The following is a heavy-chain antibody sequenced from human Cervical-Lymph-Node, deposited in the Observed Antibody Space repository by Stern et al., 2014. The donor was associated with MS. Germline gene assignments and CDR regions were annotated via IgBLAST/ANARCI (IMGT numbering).Heavy chain of an antibody. Sequence: VQLVQSGPEVKRPGASLKISCQASGYTLTSYWIGWVRQMPGQGLEWIAIIFPGGSDIRYSPYFQGQVTISADKSSSPAYLQWNNLKASDTAIYYCARQRYFDYWGQGTLVTVSS. CDR1: GYTLTSYW. J-gene: IGHJ4*02. CDR3: ARQRYFDY. CDR2: IFPGGSDI. V-gene: IGHV5-51*01.